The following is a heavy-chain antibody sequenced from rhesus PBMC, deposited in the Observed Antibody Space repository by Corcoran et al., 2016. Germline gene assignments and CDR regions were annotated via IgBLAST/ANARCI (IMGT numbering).Heavy chain of an antibody. CDR3: AREGTGSSYFDD. Sequence: QLQLQESGPGLVKPSETLSVTCAVSGGSISSSYWSWIRQAPGKGLEWIGYIDGSGSSTNYNPSLKSRVTLAVDTSKNQLSLKLSSVTTADTAVYYCAREGTGSSYFDDWGQGVLVTVSS. J-gene: IGHJ4*01. V-gene: IGHV4-169*02. CDR1: GGSISSSY. CDR2: IDGSGSST. D-gene: IGHD4-29*01.